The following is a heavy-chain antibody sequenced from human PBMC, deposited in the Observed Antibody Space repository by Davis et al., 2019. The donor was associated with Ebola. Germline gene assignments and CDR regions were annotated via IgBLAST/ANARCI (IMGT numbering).Heavy chain of an antibody. V-gene: IGHV3-23*01. CDR2: ISASAGST. CDR3: AKGGSGWPSDYSYGMGV. J-gene: IGHJ6*04. D-gene: IGHD6-19*01. CDR1: GFSFTSYA. Sequence: PGGSLRLSCAASGFSFTSYAMTWVRQAPGKGLQWVSVISASAGSTFYADSVKGRFTISRDNSKNTLYLQMNSLRVEDTAVYYCAKGGSGWPSDYSYGMGVWGKGTTVTVSS.